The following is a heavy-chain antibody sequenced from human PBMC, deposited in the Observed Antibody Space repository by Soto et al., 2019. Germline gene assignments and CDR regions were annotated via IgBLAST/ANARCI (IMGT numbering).Heavy chain of an antibody. CDR3: ARLGSTTRAYYYYGMDV. Sequence: SETLSLTCTVSGGSISSSSYYWGWIRQPPGKGLEWIGSIYYSGSTYYNPSLKSRVTISVDTSKNQFSLKLSSVTAADTAVYYCARLGSTTRAYYYYGMDVWGQGTTVTVSS. J-gene: IGHJ6*02. CDR2: IYYSGST. D-gene: IGHD4-4*01. CDR1: GGSISSSSYY. V-gene: IGHV4-39*01.